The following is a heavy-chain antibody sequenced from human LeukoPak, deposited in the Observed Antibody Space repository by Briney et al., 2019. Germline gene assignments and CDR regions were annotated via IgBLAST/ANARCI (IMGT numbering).Heavy chain of an antibody. V-gene: IGHV1-69*04. CDR3: ARGERYYYDSSGYSQDY. Sequence: ASVKVSCKASGGTFSSYAISWVRQAPGQGLEWMGRIIPILGIANYAQKFQGRVTITADRSTSTAYMELSSLRSEDTAVYYCARGERYYYDSSGYSQDYWGQGTLVTVSS. J-gene: IGHJ4*02. D-gene: IGHD3-22*01. CDR1: GGTFSSYA. CDR2: IIPILGIA.